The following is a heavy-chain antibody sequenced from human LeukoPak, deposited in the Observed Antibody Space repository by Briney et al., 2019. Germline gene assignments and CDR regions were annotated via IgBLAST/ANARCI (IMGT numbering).Heavy chain of an antibody. CDR2: IIPIFGTA. CDR3: ARGYGSGAVAATGGY. Sequence: PVASVKVSCKASGYTFTSYGISWVRQAPGQGLEWMGGIIPIFGTANYAQKFQGRVTITADESTSTAYMELSSLRCEDTAVYYCARGYGSGAVAATGGYWGQGTLVTVSS. J-gene: IGHJ4*02. V-gene: IGHV1-69*13. CDR1: GYTFTSYG. D-gene: IGHD6-19*01.